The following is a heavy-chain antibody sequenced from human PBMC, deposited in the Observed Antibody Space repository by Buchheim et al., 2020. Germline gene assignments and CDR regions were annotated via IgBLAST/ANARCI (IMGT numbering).Heavy chain of an antibody. CDR1: GFTFSSYS. V-gene: IGHV3-48*01. J-gene: IGHJ4*02. D-gene: IGHD4-17*01. CDR3: AREATVFPFDY. Sequence: EVQLVESGGGLVQPGGSLRLSCAASGFTFSSYSMNWVRQAPGKGLEWVSYISSSSTIYYADSVKGRFTISRDNAKNSLYLQMNSLRAEDTAVYYCAREATVFPFDYWGQGTL. CDR2: ISSSSTI.